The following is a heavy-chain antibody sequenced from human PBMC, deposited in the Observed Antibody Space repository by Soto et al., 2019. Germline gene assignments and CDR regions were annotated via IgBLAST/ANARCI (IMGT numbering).Heavy chain of an antibody. V-gene: IGHV1-18*01. CDR2: ISAYNGNT. CDR1: GYTFSSYH. CDR3: ARDLPPVDY. Sequence: QIQLVQSGAEVKKPGAAVKVSCKASGYTFSSYHITWVRQAPGQGLEWMGWISAYNGNTNYAQNLQGRVTMTTDPSTSTAYMELRSLRSDDTAVYYCARDLPPVDYWGQGTLVTVSS. J-gene: IGHJ4*02.